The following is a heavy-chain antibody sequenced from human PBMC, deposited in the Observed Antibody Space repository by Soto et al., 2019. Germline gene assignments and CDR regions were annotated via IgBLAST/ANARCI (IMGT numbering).Heavy chain of an antibody. V-gene: IGHV4-4*07. D-gene: IGHD3-10*01. CDR1: GASVNTYS. CDR3: ARDREEGYNFYYGMDV. CDR2: SYTSAST. J-gene: IGHJ6*02. Sequence: QVQLQEAGPGLVKPSDTLSLTCTVSGASVNTYSWTWIRQPAGKGLEWIGRSYTSASTNYSPSLKGRVAWSVDTSNNQVSLQLTSVTAADTAIYYCARDREEGYNFYYGMDVWGQGATVTVSS.